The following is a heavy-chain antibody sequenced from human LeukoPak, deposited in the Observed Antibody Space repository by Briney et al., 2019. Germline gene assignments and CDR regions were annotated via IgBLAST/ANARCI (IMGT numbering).Heavy chain of an antibody. V-gene: IGHV3-23*01. CDR2: ISGSGHNT. J-gene: IGHJ4*02. CDR3: AKGGSYRSQPYFDY. D-gene: IGHD3-16*02. Sequence: GGSLRLSCAASGFTFSNYGMNWVRQAPGKGLEWVSAISGSGHNTYYADSVKGRFTISRDNSKNTLYLQMNSLRAEDTAVYYCAKGGSYRSQPYFDYWGQGTPVTVSS. CDR1: GFTFSNYG.